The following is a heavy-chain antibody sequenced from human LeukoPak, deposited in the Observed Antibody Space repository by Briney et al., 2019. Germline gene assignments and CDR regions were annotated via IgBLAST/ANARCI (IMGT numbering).Heavy chain of an antibody. V-gene: IGHV4-30-4*01. J-gene: IGHJ4*02. CDR2: IYYSGST. CDR1: GGSISSGDYY. D-gene: IGHD6-13*01. Sequence: PSETLSLTCTVSGGSISSGDYYWSWIRQPPGKGLEWIGYIYYSGSTYYNPSLKSRVTISVDTSKNQFSLKLSSVTAADTAVYYCARYQTAAAVIVEFDYWGQGTLVTVSS. CDR3: ARYQTAAAVIVEFDY.